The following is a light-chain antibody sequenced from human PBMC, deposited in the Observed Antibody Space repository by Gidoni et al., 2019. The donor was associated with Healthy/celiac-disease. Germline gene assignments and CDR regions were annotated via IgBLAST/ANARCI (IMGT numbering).Light chain of an antibody. V-gene: IGLV2-23*01. J-gene: IGLJ2*01. CDR3: CSYAGSYVV. Sequence: QPALTQPASVSGSPGQSITIPCTGTSSDVGSYNLVSWYQQHPGKAPKLMIYEGSKRPSGVSNRFSGSKSGNTASLTISGLQAEDEADYYCCSYAGSYVVFGGGTKLTVL. CDR2: EGS. CDR1: SSDVGSYNL.